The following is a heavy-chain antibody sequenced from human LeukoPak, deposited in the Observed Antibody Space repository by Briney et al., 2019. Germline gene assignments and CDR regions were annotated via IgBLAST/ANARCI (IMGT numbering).Heavy chain of an antibody. Sequence: GGSLRLSCAASGFTVSSNYMSWVRQAPGKGLEWVSSISSSSSYIYYADSVKGRFTISRDNSKNTLYLQMNSLRAEDTAVFYCAKDPNWNDGGEWGQEPWSPSPQ. CDR1: GFTVSSNY. CDR3: AKDPNWNDGGE. J-gene: IGHJ4*02. CDR2: ISSSSSYI. V-gene: IGHV3-21*01. D-gene: IGHD1-1*01.